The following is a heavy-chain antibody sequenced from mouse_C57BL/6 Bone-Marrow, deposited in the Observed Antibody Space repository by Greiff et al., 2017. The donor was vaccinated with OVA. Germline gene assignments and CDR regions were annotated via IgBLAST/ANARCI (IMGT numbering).Heavy chain of an antibody. CDR1: GYAFSSYW. CDR2: IYPGDGDT. Sequence: QVQLQQSGAELVKPGASVKISCKASGYAFSSYWMNWVKQRPGKGLEWIGQIYPGDGDTNYNGKFKGKATLTADKSSSTAYMQLSSLTSEDSAVYFCARSGDGYYAFAYWGQGTLVTVSA. D-gene: IGHD2-3*01. J-gene: IGHJ3*01. V-gene: IGHV1-80*01. CDR3: ARSGDGYYAFAY.